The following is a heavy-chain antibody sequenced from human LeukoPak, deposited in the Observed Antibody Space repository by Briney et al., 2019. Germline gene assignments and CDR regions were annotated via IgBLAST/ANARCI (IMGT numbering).Heavy chain of an antibody. V-gene: IGHV1-8*03. CDR2: VNPNAGNT. CDR1: GYTFTSYD. J-gene: IGHJ6*03. Sequence: ASVKVSCKASGYTFTSYDINWVRHAPGQGLEWMGWVNPNAGNTGYVQKFQGRVTFTRNTSISTAYMELSSLRSEDTAVYYCARGKYCSDATCYSLGYYYYMDVWGKGTTVTVSS. D-gene: IGHD2-15*01. CDR3: ARGKYCSDATCYSLGYYYYMDV.